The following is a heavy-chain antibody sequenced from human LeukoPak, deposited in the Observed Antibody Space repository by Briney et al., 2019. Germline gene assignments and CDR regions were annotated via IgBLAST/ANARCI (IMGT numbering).Heavy chain of an antibody. Sequence: GGSLRLPCAASGFTFSYYSMNWVRQAPGKGLEWVSSISSSSSYIYYADSVKGRFTISRDNAKSSLYLQMNSLRAEDTAVYYCARVLSVLLWFGELPDDAFDIWGQGTMVTVSS. CDR3: ARVLSVLLWFGELPDDAFDI. V-gene: IGHV3-21*01. CDR2: ISSSSSYI. CDR1: GFTFSYYS. J-gene: IGHJ3*02. D-gene: IGHD3-10*01.